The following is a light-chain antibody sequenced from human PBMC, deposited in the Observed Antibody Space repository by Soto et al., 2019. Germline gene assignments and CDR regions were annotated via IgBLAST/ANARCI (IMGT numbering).Light chain of an antibody. V-gene: IGKV3-15*01. CDR2: GAS. CDR3: QQYHNWWT. J-gene: IGKJ1*01. CDR1: QNIGSN. Sequence: EIVMTQSPATLSVSAGDRVTLSCRASQNIGSNLAWYQQKFGQAPRLLIYGASTRVTGIPARISGSGSGTEFTLTITSLQSEDFGVYHCQQYHNWWTFGQGTKVDI.